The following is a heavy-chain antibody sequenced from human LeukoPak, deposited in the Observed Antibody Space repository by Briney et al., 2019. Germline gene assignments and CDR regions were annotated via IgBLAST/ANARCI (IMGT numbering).Heavy chain of an antibody. CDR3: ARFCRGESCGWSLYFDY. CDR2: IYYSGST. CDR1: GVSISSYY. D-gene: IGHD6-19*01. Sequence: SETLSLTCTVSGVSISSYYWSWIRQPPGKGLEWIGYIYYSGSTNYNPSLKSRVTISVDTSKNQFSLKLSSVTAADTAVYYCARFCRGESCGWSLYFDYWGQGTLVTVSS. V-gene: IGHV4-59*01. J-gene: IGHJ4*02.